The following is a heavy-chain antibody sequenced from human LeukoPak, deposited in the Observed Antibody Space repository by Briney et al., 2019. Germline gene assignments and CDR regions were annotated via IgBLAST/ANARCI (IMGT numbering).Heavy chain of an antibody. J-gene: IGHJ4*02. CDR1: GFXFSNAW. Sequence: GGSLRLSCAASGFXFSNAWISWVRQAPGKGLEWVGRIKSKTDGGTKDYAAPVKGRFTISRDDSKNTLYLQMNSLKTEDTAVYYCTTDGLTTVAFDYWGQGTLVTVSS. CDR3: TTDGLTTVAFDY. CDR2: IKSKTDGGTK. D-gene: IGHD4-23*01. V-gene: IGHV3-15*01.